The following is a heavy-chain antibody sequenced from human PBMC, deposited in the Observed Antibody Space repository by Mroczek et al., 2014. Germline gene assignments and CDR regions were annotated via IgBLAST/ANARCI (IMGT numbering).Heavy chain of an antibody. D-gene: IGHD2-2*01. CDR3: ARVLHCSSTSCYGNWYFDL. V-gene: IGHV3-13*01. J-gene: IGHJ2*01. CDR1: GFTFSSYD. Sequence: EVQLVETGGGLVQPGGSLRLSCAASGFTFSSYDMHWVRQATGKGLEWVSAIGTAGDTYYPGSVKGRFTISRENAKNSLYLQMNSLRAGDTAVYYCARVLHCSSTSCYGNWYFDLWGRGTLVTVSS. CDR2: IGTAGDT.